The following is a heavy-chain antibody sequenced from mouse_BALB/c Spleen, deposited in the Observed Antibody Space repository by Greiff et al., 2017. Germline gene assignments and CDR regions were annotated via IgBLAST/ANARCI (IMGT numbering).Heavy chain of an antibody. CDR1: GYTFTSYW. Sequence: QLQQSGAELARPGASVKLSCKASGYTFTSYWMQWVKQRPGQGLEWIGAIYPGDGDTRYTQKFKGKATLTADKSSSTAYMQLSSLASEDSAVYYCARPSTVTYAMDYWGQGTSVTVSS. J-gene: IGHJ4*01. CDR2: IYPGDGDT. D-gene: IGHD2-13*01. V-gene: IGHV1-87*01. CDR3: ARPSTVTYAMDY.